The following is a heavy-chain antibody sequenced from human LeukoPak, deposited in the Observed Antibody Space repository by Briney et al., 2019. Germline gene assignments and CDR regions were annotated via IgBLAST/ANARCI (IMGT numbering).Heavy chain of an antibody. V-gene: IGHV4-4*07. Sequence: PSETLSLTCTVSGGSISNYYWSWIRQPPGKGLGWIVRIYSSVTTIYNPSLKSRVTMSVDTSKNKFSLKRSAVTAADTAVYFCASGSSGYDPWGQGTLVTVSS. CDR1: GGSISNYY. D-gene: IGHD5-12*01. CDR3: ASGSSGYDP. CDR2: IYSSVTT. J-gene: IGHJ5*02.